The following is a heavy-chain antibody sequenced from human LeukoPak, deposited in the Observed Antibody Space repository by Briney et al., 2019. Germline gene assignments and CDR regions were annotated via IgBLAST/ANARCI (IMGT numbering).Heavy chain of an antibody. J-gene: IGHJ3*02. CDR2: SAGSGGGGGT. CDR3: AKGTTGHCSGATCYPFDM. CDR1: VLTFSRYG. V-gene: IGHV3-23*01. D-gene: IGHD2-15*01. Sequence: RGSLRLSCVASVLTFSRYGMNWVRQAPGKVLEWVSSSAGSGGGGGTYYADSVKGRFTISRDSSKNTLFLHMNSLRVEDTAVYYCAKGTTGHCSGATCYPFDMWGQGTVVTVSS.